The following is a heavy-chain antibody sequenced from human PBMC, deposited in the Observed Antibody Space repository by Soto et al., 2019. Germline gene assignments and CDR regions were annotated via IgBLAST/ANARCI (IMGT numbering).Heavy chain of an antibody. CDR3: ARLGYAPTYNWFDP. V-gene: IGHV4-59*12. CDR1: GDSISSYY. Sequence: QVQLQESGPGLVKPSETLSLTCTVSGDSISSYYWSWIRQPPGKGLEWIGYIYYSGSTDYNPSLKSRFTLLVETSKHPFSLKLSSVTAADTSIYYCARLGYAPTYNWFDPWGLGTLVPVSS. J-gene: IGHJ5*02. CDR2: IYYSGST. D-gene: IGHD1-1*01.